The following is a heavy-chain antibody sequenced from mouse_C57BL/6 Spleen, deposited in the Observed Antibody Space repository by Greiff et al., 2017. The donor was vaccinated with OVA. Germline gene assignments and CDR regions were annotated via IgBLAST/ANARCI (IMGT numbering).Heavy chain of an antibody. CDR1: GYTFTDYY. Sequence: QVQLKQSGAELVRPGASVKLSCKASGYTFTDYYINWVKQRPGQGLEWIARIYPGSGNTYYNEKFKGKATLTAEKSSSTAYMQLSSLTSEDSAVYFCARGDSPITTVVATPGYFDVWGTGTTVTVSS. J-gene: IGHJ1*03. CDR2: IYPGSGNT. CDR3: ARGDSPITTVVATPGYFDV. D-gene: IGHD1-1*01. V-gene: IGHV1-76*01.